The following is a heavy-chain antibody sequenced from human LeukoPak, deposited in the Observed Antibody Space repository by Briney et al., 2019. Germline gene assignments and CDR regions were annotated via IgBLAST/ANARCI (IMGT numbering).Heavy chain of an antibody. CDR3: TGPSFDASGMGFDP. V-gene: IGHV3-74*01. D-gene: IGHD3-10*01. CDR2: ISTDGSST. J-gene: IGHJ5*02. CDR1: GFTFSRYW. Sequence: GGSLRLSCAASGFTFSRYWIHWVRQAPGKGPVWVSVISTDGSSTRYVDSVKGRFTISRDNVKNTLYLQMNSLRVEDTAVYYCTGPSFDASGMGFDPWGQGALVTVSS.